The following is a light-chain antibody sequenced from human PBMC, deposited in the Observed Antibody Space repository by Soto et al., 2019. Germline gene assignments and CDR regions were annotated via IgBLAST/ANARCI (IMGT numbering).Light chain of an antibody. CDR1: QSLGNT. CDR3: QQYNDWPTT. V-gene: IGKV3-15*01. CDR2: GAS. J-gene: IGKJ1*01. Sequence: ERTMTQSPATLSVSPGESATLSCRASQSLGNTVAWYQQKPGQAPRLLIYGASTRATGTPARFSGSGSGTEFTLTISSLQSEDFAVYYCQQYNDWPTTFGQGTKVEIK.